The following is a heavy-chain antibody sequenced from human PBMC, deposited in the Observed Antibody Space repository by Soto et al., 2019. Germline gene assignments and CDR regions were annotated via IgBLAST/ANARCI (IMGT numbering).Heavy chain of an antibody. CDR3: AWGRRYSWTYVYVY. CDR1: GYTFTSYD. CDR2: MNPNSGNT. V-gene: IGHV1-8*01. D-gene: IGHD1-7*01. Sequence: QVQLVQSGAEVKKPGASVKVSCKASGYTFTSYDINWVRQATGQGLEWMGWMNPNSGNTGYAQKFNGRVTXXRXTXXSTAYMERSSLRSEYTAVYYCAWGRRYSWTYVYVYWGQGTLVTVSS. J-gene: IGHJ4*02.